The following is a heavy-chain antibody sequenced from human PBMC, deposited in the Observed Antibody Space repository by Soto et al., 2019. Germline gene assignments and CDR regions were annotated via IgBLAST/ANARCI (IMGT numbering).Heavy chain of an antibody. CDR3: ARDNYDFWSGLSYGMDV. D-gene: IGHD3-3*01. CDR1: GFTFSSYS. CDR2: ISSSSSTI. Sequence: GGSLRLSCAASGFTFSSYSMNWVRQAPGKGLEWVSYISSSSSTIYYADSVKGRFAISRDNAKNSLYLQMNSLRDEDTAVYYCARDNYDFWSGLSYGMDVWGQGTTVTVSS. V-gene: IGHV3-48*02. J-gene: IGHJ6*02.